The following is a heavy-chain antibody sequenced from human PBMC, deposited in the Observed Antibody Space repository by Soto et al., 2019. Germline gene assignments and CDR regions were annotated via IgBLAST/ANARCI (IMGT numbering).Heavy chain of an antibody. CDR2: ISGSGGSA. CDR1: GFTFSSYA. J-gene: IGHJ4*02. Sequence: EVQLLESGGGLVQPGGCLRLSCAASGFTFSSYAMSWVRQAPGKGLEWVSGISGSGGSAYYADSVKGRFTISRDNSKNTLYLQLNSLRAEDTAVYYCAKGEALQIDYWGQGTLVTVSS. V-gene: IGHV3-23*01. CDR3: AKGEALQIDY.